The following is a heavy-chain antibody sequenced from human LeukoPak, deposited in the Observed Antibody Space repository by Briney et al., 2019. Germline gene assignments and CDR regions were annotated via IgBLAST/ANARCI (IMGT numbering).Heavy chain of an antibody. Sequence: GGSLRLSCAASGFTVSSNYMSWVRQAPGKGLEWVSVIYSGGSTYYADSVKGRFTISRDNSKNTLYLQMNSLRAEDTAVYYCAREHYYDSSGYSGAFDIWGQGTMVTVSS. CDR2: IYSGGST. CDR3: AREHYYDSSGYSGAFDI. D-gene: IGHD3-22*01. V-gene: IGHV3-53*01. J-gene: IGHJ3*02. CDR1: GFTVSSNY.